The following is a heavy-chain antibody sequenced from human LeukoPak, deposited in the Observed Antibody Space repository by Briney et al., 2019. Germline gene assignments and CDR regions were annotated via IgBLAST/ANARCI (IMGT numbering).Heavy chain of an antibody. V-gene: IGHV1-2*02. Sequence: GASVKVSCKASGYTFTGYYIHWVRQAPGQGLEWMGWINPNSGVTNYAQKFQGRVTMTRDTSISTAYMELNRLRSDDTAVYYCARGDGDGYNFWYWSQGTLVTVPS. CDR1: GYTFTGYY. D-gene: IGHD5-24*01. CDR3: ARGDGDGYNFWY. CDR2: INPNSGVT. J-gene: IGHJ4*02.